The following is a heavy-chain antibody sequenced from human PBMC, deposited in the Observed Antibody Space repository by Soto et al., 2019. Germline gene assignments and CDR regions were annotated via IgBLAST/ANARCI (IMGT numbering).Heavy chain of an antibody. V-gene: IGHV4-30-2*01. CDR2: IYPSGMP. J-gene: IGHJ4*02. CDR1: GGSISDPGYS. Sequence: SETLSLTCPVSGGSISDPGYSGSCIPQPPGKGLEWIGYIYPSGMPFYNPSLRSRVTISIDRSNDQFSLKLRSVTAADTAVYSCARERGGYGLFDSWGQGTLVTVSS. D-gene: IGHD5-18*01. CDR3: ARERGGYGLFDS.